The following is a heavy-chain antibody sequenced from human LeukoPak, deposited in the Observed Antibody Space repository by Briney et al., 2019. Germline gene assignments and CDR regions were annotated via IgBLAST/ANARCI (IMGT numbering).Heavy chain of an antibody. CDR2: IYYSGGT. CDR1: GDSISSYY. Sequence: SGTLSLTCTVSGDSISSYYWSWIRQPPGKGLEWIGYIYYSGGTNYNPSLKSRVTISVDTSKNQFSLKLSSVTAADTAVYYCARHHRYYDLIDHWGQGTLVTVSS. J-gene: IGHJ4*02. D-gene: IGHD3-22*01. V-gene: IGHV4-59*08. CDR3: ARHHRYYDLIDH.